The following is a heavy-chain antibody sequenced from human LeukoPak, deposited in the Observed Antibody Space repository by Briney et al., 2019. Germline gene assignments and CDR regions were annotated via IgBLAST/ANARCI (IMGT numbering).Heavy chain of an antibody. Sequence: SETLSLTCTVSGGSVSSSSYYWGWIRQPPGKGLEWIGTIYYTGSTYYNPSLRSRVTISVDTSKNQFSLKLSSVTAADTAVYYCARPRSIAVAGDFDYWGQGTLVTVSS. J-gene: IGHJ4*02. CDR2: IYYTGST. CDR1: GGSVSSSSYY. V-gene: IGHV4-39*01. CDR3: ARPRSIAVAGDFDY. D-gene: IGHD6-19*01.